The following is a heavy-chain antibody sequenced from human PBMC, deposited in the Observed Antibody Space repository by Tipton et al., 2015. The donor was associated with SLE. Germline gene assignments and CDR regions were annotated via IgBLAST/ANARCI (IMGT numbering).Heavy chain of an antibody. Sequence: TLSLTCNVSGYSIRDGYYWGWIRQAPGKGLEWIGTIHHSGITYYNPSLKSRVTISVDTSKNQFSLKVRSVTAADTAIYYCARHMSVTYPNFDVWGQGTVVTVSS. CDR3: ARHMSVTYPNFDV. D-gene: IGHD2-2*02. V-gene: IGHV4-38-2*02. CDR1: GYSIRDGYY. J-gene: IGHJ3*01. CDR2: IHHSGIT.